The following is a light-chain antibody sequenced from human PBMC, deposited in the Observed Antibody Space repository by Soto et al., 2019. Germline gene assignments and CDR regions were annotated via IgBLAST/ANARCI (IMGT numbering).Light chain of an antibody. V-gene: IGKV3-11*01. Sequence: EIVLTQSPATLSLSPGERATLSCRASQSVSSYLAWYQQKPSQAPRLLIYDASNRATGIPARFSGSGSGTDFTLTISSLEPEDFAVYYCQQRSNWPARITFGEGTRLEIK. CDR3: QQRSNWPARIT. CDR1: QSVSSY. J-gene: IGKJ5*01. CDR2: DAS.